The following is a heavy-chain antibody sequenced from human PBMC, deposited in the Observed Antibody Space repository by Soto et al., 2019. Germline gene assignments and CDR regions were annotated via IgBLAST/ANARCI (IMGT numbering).Heavy chain of an antibody. D-gene: IGHD3-22*01. CDR1: GFTFSGYW. Sequence: GGSLRLSCAASGFTFSGYWMHWVRQAPGKGLVWVSRIKSDGTMTMYADSVKGRFTISRDNAKNSLYLQMNSLRAEDTAVYFCARDLGYYDSSGYFDYWGQGTLVTVSS. J-gene: IGHJ4*02. V-gene: IGHV3-74*03. CDR3: ARDLGYYDSSGYFDY. CDR2: IKSDGTMT.